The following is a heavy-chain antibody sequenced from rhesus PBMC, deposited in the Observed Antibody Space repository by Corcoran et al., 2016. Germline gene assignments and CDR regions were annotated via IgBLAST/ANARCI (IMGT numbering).Heavy chain of an antibody. D-gene: IGHD2-2*01. V-gene: IGHV4-173*01. CDR3: GRPGYDNDF. Sequence: QLRLQESGPGLVTPSETLSLTCEVSGGSISTSWWTWIRQSSGRTFEWIGRILPSNVENTYNPPLDSRVSISIDTSKNQFSLKLTSMTAADTAVYYCGRPGYDNDFWGQGILVTVSS. CDR1: GGSISTSW. CDR2: ILPSNVEN. J-gene: IGHJ4*01.